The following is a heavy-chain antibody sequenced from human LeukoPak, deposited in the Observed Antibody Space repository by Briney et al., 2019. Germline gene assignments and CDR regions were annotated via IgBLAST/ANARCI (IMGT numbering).Heavy chain of an antibody. CDR3: ARHNPQYDSSGYLLV. J-gene: IGHJ4*02. V-gene: IGHV4-39*01. CDR1: GGSISSSSYY. D-gene: IGHD3-22*01. CDR2: IYYSGST. Sequence: SETLSLTCTVSGGSISSSSYYWGWIRQPPGKGLEWIGSIYYSGSTNYNPSLKSRVTISVDTSKNQFSLKLSSVTAADTAVYYCARHNPQYDSSGYLLVWGQGTLVTVSS.